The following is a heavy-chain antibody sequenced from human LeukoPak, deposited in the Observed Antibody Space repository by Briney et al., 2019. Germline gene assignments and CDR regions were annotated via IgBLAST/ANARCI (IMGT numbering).Heavy chain of an antibody. CDR2: INPNSGGT. J-gene: IGHJ5*02. CDR1: GYTFTGYY. Sequence: GASVKVSCKASGYTFTGYYMHWVRQAPGQGLEWMGRINPNSGGTNYAQKFQGRVTMTRDTSISTAYMELSRLRSDDTAVYYCARDRCSSTSCYRLGFDPWGQGTLVTVSS. V-gene: IGHV1-2*06. CDR3: ARDRCSSTSCYRLGFDP. D-gene: IGHD2-2*01.